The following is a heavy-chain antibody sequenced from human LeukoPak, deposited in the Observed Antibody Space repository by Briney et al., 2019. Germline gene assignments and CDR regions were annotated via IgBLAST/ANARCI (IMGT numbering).Heavy chain of an antibody. CDR2: ISGSGDAI. J-gene: IGHJ3*02. CDR3: ARRGAVTYAFDI. D-gene: IGHD4-17*01. V-gene: IGHV3-48*01. Sequence: GGSLRLSCAASGFNFNNHNMNWVRQAPGKGLQWVSYISGSGDAIFYAESVQGRFTISRDNAKNTLYLQMNSLRAEDTAVYYCARRGAVTYAFDIWGQGTMVTVSS. CDR1: GFNFNNHN.